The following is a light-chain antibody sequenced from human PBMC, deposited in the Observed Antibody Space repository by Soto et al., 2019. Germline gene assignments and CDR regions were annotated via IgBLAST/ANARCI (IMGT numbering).Light chain of an antibody. Sequence: EIVMTQSPATLSVSPGERATLSCRASQSVSSNLAWHQQKPGQAPRLLIYGAFTRATGIPARFSGRGSGTEFTLTISSLQSEDCAVYYCQQCNDWPHTFGQGTKLEIK. J-gene: IGKJ2*01. CDR1: QSVSSN. V-gene: IGKV3-15*01. CDR3: QQCNDWPHT. CDR2: GAF.